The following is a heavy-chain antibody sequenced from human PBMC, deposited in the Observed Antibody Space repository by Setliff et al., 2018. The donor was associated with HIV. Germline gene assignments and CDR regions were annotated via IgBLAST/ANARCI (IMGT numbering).Heavy chain of an antibody. CDR2: IYHTGST. Sequence: SETLSLTCTVSGGSINSTSYYWGWIRQPPGNGLEWIGSIYHTGSTYYNPSLKSRVTISVDTSKNQFSLKLSSVTAADTAVYYCARLDSSGYYVDYWGQGTLVTVSS. J-gene: IGHJ4*02. CDR1: GGSINSTSYY. D-gene: IGHD3-22*01. V-gene: IGHV4-39*07. CDR3: ARLDSSGYYVDY.